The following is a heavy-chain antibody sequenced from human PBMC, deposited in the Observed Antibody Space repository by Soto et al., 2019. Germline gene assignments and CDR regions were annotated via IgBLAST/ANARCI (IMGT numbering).Heavy chain of an antibody. Sequence: QVQLVQSGAEVKKPGSSVKVSCKASGGTFSSYTISWVRQAPGQGLEWMGRIIPILGIANYAQKFQGRVKITAAKSTSTAYMELSSLRSEDTAVYYCAREENVVVVAAIRWFDPWVQGTLVTVSS. D-gene: IGHD2-15*01. CDR2: IIPILGIA. J-gene: IGHJ5*02. CDR1: GGTFSSYT. CDR3: AREENVVVVAAIRWFDP. V-gene: IGHV1-69*08.